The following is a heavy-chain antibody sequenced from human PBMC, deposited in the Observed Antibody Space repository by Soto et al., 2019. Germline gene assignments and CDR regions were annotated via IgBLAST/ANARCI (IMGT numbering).Heavy chain of an antibody. V-gene: IGHV1-2*02. CDR2: INPNSGGT. Sequence: ASVKVSCKASGYTFTGYYMHWVRQAPGQGLEWMGWINPNSGGTNYAQKFQGRVTMTRDTSISTAYMELSRLRSDDTAVYYCARDYYGSGSYPYSYYYGMDVWGQGTTVTVSS. CDR3: ARDYYGSGSYPYSYYYGMDV. D-gene: IGHD3-10*01. CDR1: GYTFTGYY. J-gene: IGHJ6*02.